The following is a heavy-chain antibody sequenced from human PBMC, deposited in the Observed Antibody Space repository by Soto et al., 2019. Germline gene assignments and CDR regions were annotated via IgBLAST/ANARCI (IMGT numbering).Heavy chain of an antibody. CDR3: ARAPPLSGYDYYCYYYMDV. D-gene: IGHD5-12*01. CDR2: ISSSSSYI. J-gene: IGHJ6*03. CDR1: GFTFSSYS. Sequence: GGSLRLSCAASGFTFSSYSMNWVRQAPGKGLEWVSSISSSSSYIYYADSVKGRFTISRDNAKNSLYLQMNGLRAEDTAVYYCARAPPLSGYDYYCYYYMDVWGKGTTVTVSS. V-gene: IGHV3-21*01.